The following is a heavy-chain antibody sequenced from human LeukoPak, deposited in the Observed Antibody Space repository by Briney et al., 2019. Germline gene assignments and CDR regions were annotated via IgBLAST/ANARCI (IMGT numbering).Heavy chain of an antibody. Sequence: GASVKVSCKASGYTFTSYDINWARQATGQGLEWMGWMNPNSGNTGYAQKFQGRVTMTRNTSISTAYMELSSLRSEDTAVYYCARGGYYYDSSGYYYPTDFDYWGQGTLVTVSS. CDR3: ARGGYYYDSSGYYYPTDFDY. J-gene: IGHJ4*02. CDR1: GYTFTSYD. CDR2: MNPNSGNT. V-gene: IGHV1-8*01. D-gene: IGHD3-22*01.